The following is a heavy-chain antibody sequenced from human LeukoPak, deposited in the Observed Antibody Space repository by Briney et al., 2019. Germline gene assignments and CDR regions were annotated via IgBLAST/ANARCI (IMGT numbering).Heavy chain of an antibody. CDR3: AKAWRAFDY. CDR1: GFTFSNYA. CDR2: ISGSGSSI. Sequence: GGSLRLSCAASGFTFSNYAVNWIRQAPGKGLKWVSVISGSGSSIYYTDSVKGRFTISRDNSKNTLYLQMNSLRAEDTAVYYCAKAWRAFDYWGQGTLVTVSS. J-gene: IGHJ4*02. D-gene: IGHD1-1*01. V-gene: IGHV3-23*01.